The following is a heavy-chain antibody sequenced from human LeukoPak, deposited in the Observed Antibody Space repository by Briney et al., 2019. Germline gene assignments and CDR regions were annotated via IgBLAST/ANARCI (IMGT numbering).Heavy chain of an antibody. CDR3: ARDYYDSRGYYTAREPYYFDY. CDR2: IIPILGIA. J-gene: IGHJ4*02. Sequence: SGKVSCKASGGTFSSYAISWVRQAPGQGLEWMGRIIPILGIATHAQQFQGRVTITSDKSTSTPYMRLAGLRSEDTAVYYCARDYYDSRGYYTAREPYYFDYWGQGTLVTVSS. D-gene: IGHD3-22*01. V-gene: IGHV1-69*04. CDR1: GGTFSSYA.